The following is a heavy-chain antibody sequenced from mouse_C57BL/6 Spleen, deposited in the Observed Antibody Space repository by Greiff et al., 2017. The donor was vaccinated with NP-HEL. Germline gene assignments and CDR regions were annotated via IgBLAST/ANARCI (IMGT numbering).Heavy chain of an antibody. V-gene: IGHV1-55*01. D-gene: IGHD2-4*01. CDR1: GYTFTSYW. J-gene: IGHJ2*01. CDR3: ARSHYDYDGDCFDY. CDR2: FYPGSGST. Sequence: QVQLQQPGAELVKPGASVKMSCKASGYTFTSYWITWVKQRPGQGLEWIGDFYPGSGSTNYNEKFKSKATLTVDTSSSTAYMQLSSLTSEDSAVYYCARSHYDYDGDCFDYWGQGTTLTVSS.